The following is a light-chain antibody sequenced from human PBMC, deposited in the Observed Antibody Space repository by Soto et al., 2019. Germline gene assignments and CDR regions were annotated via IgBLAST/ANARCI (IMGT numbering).Light chain of an antibody. CDR2: RNN. V-gene: IGLV1-47*01. Sequence: QSVLTQPPSASGTPGQRVTIPCSGSRSNIGTNYVYWYQHLPGTAPKLLIYRNNEWPSGVPERFSGAKSGTSASLAISGLRSEDEGDYYCAAWDDSLTGWVFGGGTKLTVL. CDR1: RSNIGTNY. J-gene: IGLJ3*02. CDR3: AAWDDSLTGWV.